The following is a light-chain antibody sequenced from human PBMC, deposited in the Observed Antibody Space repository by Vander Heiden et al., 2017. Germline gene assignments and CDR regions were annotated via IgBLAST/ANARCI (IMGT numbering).Light chain of an antibody. CDR3: EQSSTNPRT. Sequence: DIQMTQSPSSLSASVGDRVTISCRASQAIKNYLNWYQQKPGDAPKLLIHSASTLQSGVPSGFSGGGVASDFTLTINSLLPDDFATYFCEQSSTNPRTFGQGTKVEV. CDR1: QAIKNY. J-gene: IGKJ1*01. V-gene: IGKV1-39*01. CDR2: SAS.